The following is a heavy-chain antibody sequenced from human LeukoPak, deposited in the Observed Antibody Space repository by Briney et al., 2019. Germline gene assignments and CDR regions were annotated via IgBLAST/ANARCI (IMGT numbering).Heavy chain of an antibody. V-gene: IGHV5-51*01. D-gene: IGHD3-10*01. CDR3: ARRLRGVISLLFDY. CDR2: IYPGDSDT. Sequence: GESLKISCKCSGYSSTSYWIGWVRQMPGKGLEWMGIIYPGDSDTRYSPSFQGQVTISADKSISTAYLRWSSLKASDTAMYYCARRLRGVISLLFDYWGQGTLVTVSS. CDR1: GYSSTSYW. J-gene: IGHJ4*02.